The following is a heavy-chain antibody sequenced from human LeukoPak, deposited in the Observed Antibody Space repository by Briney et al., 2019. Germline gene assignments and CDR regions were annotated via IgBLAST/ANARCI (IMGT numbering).Heavy chain of an antibody. CDR3: ASGILTGWSDAFDI. V-gene: IGHV1-69*06. J-gene: IGHJ3*02. CDR2: IIPIFGTA. D-gene: IGHD3-9*01. Sequence: GASVKVSCKASGGTFSSYAISWVRQAPGQGLEWMGGIIPIFGTANYAQKFQGRVTITADKSTSTAYMELSSLRSEDTAVYYSASGILTGWSDAFDIWGQGTMVTVSS. CDR1: GGTFSSYA.